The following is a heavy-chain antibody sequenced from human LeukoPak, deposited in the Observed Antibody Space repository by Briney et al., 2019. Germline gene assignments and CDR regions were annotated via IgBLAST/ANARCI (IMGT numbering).Heavy chain of an antibody. D-gene: IGHD2-21*01. CDR2: IYYTGST. J-gene: IGHJ4*02. CDR3: AKVNAGTLDY. V-gene: IGHV4-59*01. Sequence: PSETLSLTCTVSGGSIKSYYWGWIRQPPGKTLEWIGYIYYTGSTTYNPSLKSRVTISVDTSKNQFSLSLSSVTAADTAVYYCAKVNAGTLDYWGQGMLVTVSS. CDR1: GGSIKSYY.